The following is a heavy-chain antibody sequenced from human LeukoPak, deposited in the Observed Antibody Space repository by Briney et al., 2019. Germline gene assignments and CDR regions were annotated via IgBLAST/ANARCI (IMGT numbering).Heavy chain of an antibody. CDR1: GFTFSSYA. V-gene: IGHV3-30-3*01. Sequence: QPGRSLRLSCAASGFTFSSYAMHWVRQAPGKGLEWVAVISYDGSNKYYADSVKGRFTISRDNAKNSLYLQMNSLRAEDTAMYFCARVPSDYWGQGTLVTVSS. CDR3: ARVPSDY. CDR2: ISYDGSNK. J-gene: IGHJ4*02.